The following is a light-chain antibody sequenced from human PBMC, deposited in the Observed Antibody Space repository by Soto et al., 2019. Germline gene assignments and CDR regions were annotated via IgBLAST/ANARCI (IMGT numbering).Light chain of an antibody. CDR2: DVS. J-gene: IGLJ1*01. Sequence: QSVLTQPASVSGSPGQSITISCTGTSSDVGGYNYVSWYQQHPGKAPKLMIYDVSNRPSGVSDRFSGSKSGNTASLTISGFLAEDEAEYYCCSYTSSSTYVFGPGTKVTV. V-gene: IGLV2-14*03. CDR3: CSYTSSSTYV. CDR1: SSDVGGYNY.